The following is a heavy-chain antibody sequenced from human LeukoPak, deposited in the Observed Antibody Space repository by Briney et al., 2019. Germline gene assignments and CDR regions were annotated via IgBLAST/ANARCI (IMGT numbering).Heavy chain of an antibody. CDR1: GITLSNYA. J-gene: IGHJ4*02. CDR3: AKRGVVIRVILVGFHKEAYYFDS. Sequence: PGGSLRLSCAVSGITLSNYAMTWVRQAPGKGLEWVAGISGSGGGTNYADSGKGRFTISRDNYKNTLYLQMNSLGAEDTAVYFCAKRGVVIRVILVGFHKEAYYFDSWGQGALVTVSS. V-gene: IGHV3-23*01. CDR2: ISGSGGGT. D-gene: IGHD3-22*01.